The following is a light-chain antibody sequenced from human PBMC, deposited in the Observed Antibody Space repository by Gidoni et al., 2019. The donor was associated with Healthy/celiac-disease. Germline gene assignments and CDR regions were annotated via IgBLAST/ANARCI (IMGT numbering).Light chain of an antibody. V-gene: IGKV3-20*01. CDR3: QQYGSSPWT. J-gene: IGKJ1*01. CDR2: GAS. Sequence: EIVLTQSPGTLSLSPGERATLSCRANQSISSTYLAWYQQKPGQAPRLLVYGASSRATGIPDRFSGSGSGTDFTLIISRLEPEDFAVYNCQQYGSSPWTFGQGTKVEIK. CDR1: QSISSTY.